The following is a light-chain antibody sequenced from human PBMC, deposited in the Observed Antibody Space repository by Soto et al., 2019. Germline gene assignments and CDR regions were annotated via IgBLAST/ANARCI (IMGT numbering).Light chain of an antibody. J-gene: IGKJ4*01. CDR3: QQYGSSTPLS. V-gene: IGKV3-20*01. CDR1: QSVTSSY. CDR2: GAS. Sequence: IVLTQSPCTLSLSPGEGATLSCRASQSVTSSYLAWYQQKPGQAPRLLIYGASSRATGIPDRFSGSGSGTDFTLTISRLEPEDFAVYYCQQYGSSTPLSFGGGTKVDIK.